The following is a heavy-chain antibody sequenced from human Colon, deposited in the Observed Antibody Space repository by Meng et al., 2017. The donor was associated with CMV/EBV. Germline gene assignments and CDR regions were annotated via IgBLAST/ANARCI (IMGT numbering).Heavy chain of an antibody. D-gene: IGHD6-13*01. V-gene: IGHV1-69*04. CDR2: IIPIVDKV. CDR1: GGTSSSYA. CDR3: ARSLSGSSWSS. J-gene: IGHJ4*02. Sequence: SVKVSCKASGGTSSSYAIHWVRQAPGQGLEWMGRIIPIVDKVDYAQKFQGRVTLSADKSTGTVHMELSSLTSEDTAMFYCARSLSGSSWSSWGQGTVVTVSS.